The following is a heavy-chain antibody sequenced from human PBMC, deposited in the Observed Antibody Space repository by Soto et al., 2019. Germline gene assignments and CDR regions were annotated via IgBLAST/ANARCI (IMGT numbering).Heavy chain of an antibody. Sequence: QVKLVESGGGVVQPGRSLRLSCVASGFTFSRYAMHWVRQAPGKGLKWVAIISYDGRNEYYADSEKGRFTISRDNSKNTLYLQMNSLRAEDTAVYYCTKGRGGWRNYGMDVWGQGTTVTVSS. J-gene: IGHJ6*02. CDR2: ISYDGRNE. V-gene: IGHV3-30*18. D-gene: IGHD6-19*01. CDR3: TKGRGGWRNYGMDV. CDR1: GFTFSRYA.